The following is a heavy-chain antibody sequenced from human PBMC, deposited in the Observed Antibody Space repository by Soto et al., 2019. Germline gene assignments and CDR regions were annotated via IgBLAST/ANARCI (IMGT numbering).Heavy chain of an antibody. J-gene: IGHJ4*02. CDR1: GFTFSTYA. D-gene: IGHD3-22*01. CDR3: AKVDYYDSSGYFLDY. Sequence: GALRLSCAASGFTFSTYAMSWVRQAPGKGLEWVSAISGNGVSTYYADSVKGRFTISRDNSKNTLYLQMNSLKAEDTALYYCAKVDYYDSSGYFLDYWGQRTQVTVSS. V-gene: IGHV3-23*01. CDR2: ISGNGVST.